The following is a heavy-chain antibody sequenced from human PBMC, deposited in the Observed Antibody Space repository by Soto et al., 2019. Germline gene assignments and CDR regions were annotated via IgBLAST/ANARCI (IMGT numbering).Heavy chain of an antibody. CDR1: GYTLTSYG. CDR3: ARPYVFVWGSDRGYVFAI. J-gene: IGHJ3*02. V-gene: IGHV1-18*01. D-gene: IGHD3-16*02. CDR2: ISPHNGET. Sequence: ASVKVSCKASGYTLTSYGINWVRQAPGQGLEWMGRISPHNGETDYAQMLQGRVTMTTDTSTSTAYMELRSLRYDDTAVYYCARPYVFVWGSDRGYVFAICGQGTMVTGSS.